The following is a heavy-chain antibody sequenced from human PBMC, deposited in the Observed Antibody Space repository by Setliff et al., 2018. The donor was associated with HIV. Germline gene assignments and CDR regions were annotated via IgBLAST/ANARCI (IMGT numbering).Heavy chain of an antibody. Sequence: SETLSLTCTVSGDSITSYYWSWIRQPPGKGLEWIGYIYYTGSTTYNPSLKSRVTMSGDTSKNQFSLRLNSVTAADTAVYYCARDRGSGSWFDFWGQGTLVTVSS. J-gene: IGHJ4*02. CDR1: GDSITSYY. D-gene: IGHD1-26*01. CDR3: ARDRGSGSWFDF. V-gene: IGHV4-59*12. CDR2: IYYTGST.